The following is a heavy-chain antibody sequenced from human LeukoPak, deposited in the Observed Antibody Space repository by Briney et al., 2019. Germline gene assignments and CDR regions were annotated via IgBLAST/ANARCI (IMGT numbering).Heavy chain of an antibody. Sequence: GVSLRLSCGASGFPFSSSGMHWVRQAPGKGLEWVAFIGYDGSNKYYAESVKDRFTISRDNSKNTLFLQMNSLRTEDTAVYHCARKARYCSGGYCYADVDYWGQGTPVTVSS. CDR2: IGYDGSNK. V-gene: IGHV3-30*02. CDR1: GFPFSSSG. D-gene: IGHD2-15*01. J-gene: IGHJ4*02. CDR3: ARKARYCSGGYCYADVDY.